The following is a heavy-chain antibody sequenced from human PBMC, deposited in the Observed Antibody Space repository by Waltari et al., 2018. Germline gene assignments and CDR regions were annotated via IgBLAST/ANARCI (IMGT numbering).Heavy chain of an antibody. Sequence: QVQLVESGGGVIQPGGSLRLSCAASGFTFSSYGMHWVRQAPGKGLEWVAFIRYDGSNKYYADSVKGRFTISRDNSKNTLYLQMNSLRAEDTAVYYCANLYCGGDCYSFSGTYYYYYGMDVWGQGTTVTVSS. CDR1: GFTFSSYG. D-gene: IGHD2-21*01. CDR3: ANLYCGGDCYSFSGTYYYYYGMDV. V-gene: IGHV3-30*02. CDR2: IRYDGSNK. J-gene: IGHJ6*02.